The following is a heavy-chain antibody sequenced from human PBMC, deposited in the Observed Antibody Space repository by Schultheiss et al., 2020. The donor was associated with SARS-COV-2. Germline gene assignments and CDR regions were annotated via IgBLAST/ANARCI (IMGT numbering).Heavy chain of an antibody. CDR2: INYSGST. V-gene: IGHV4-34*01. CDR3: ARGYSYGPYRY. Sequence: SETLSLTFAVYGGSFSGYYWSWIRQPPGKGLEWIGDINYSGSTNYNPSLKSRVTISVDTSKNQFSLKLSSVTAADTAVYYCARGYSYGPYRYWGQGTLVTVSS. J-gene: IGHJ4*02. CDR1: GGSFSGYY. D-gene: IGHD5-18*01.